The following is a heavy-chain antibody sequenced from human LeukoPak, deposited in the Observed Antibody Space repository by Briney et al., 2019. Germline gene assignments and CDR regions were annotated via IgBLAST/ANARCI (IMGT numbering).Heavy chain of an antibody. D-gene: IGHD3-10*01. J-gene: IGHJ5*02. V-gene: IGHV3-21*01. Sequence: GGSLRLSCAASGFTFSNYSMNWVRQAPGKGLEWVSSISSSSSYIYYADSVKGRFTISRDNAKNSLYLQMNSLRAEDTAVYYCARDSSITMVRGVNWFDPWGQGTLVTVSS. CDR2: ISSSSSYI. CDR3: ARDSSITMVRGVNWFDP. CDR1: GFTFSNYS.